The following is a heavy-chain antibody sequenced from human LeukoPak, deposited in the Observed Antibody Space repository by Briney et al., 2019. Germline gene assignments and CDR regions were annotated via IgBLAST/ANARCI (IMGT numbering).Heavy chain of an antibody. Sequence: SETLSLTCTVSGGSISSYYWSWIRQPPGKGLEWIGHIYYSGSTNYNPSLKSRVTISVDTSKKQFSLKLTSVTAADTAVYYCARYDYGANFDLWGQGTLVIVSS. V-gene: IGHV4-59*01. CDR3: ARYDYGANFDL. D-gene: IGHD4/OR15-4a*01. J-gene: IGHJ4*02. CDR2: IYYSGST. CDR1: GGSISSYY.